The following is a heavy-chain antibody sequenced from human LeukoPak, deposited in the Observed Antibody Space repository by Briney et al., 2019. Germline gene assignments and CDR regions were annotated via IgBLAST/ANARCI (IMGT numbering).Heavy chain of an antibody. V-gene: IGHV2-26*01. CDR3: ARIYYGDYGSYWFDP. J-gene: IGHJ5*02. CDR1: GFSLSTARMG. D-gene: IGHD4-17*01. CDR2: IFSNDEK. Sequence: SGPVLVKPTETLTLTCTVSGFSLSTARMGVSWIRQPPGKALEWLAHIFSNDEKSYSTSLKSRLTISKDTSKSQVVLTMTNMDPVDTATYYCARIYYGDYGSYWFDPWGQGTLVTVSS.